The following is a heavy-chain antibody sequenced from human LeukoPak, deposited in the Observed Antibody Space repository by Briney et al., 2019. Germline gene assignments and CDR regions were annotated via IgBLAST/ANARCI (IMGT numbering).Heavy chain of an antibody. CDR2: INHSGST. J-gene: IGHJ3*02. V-gene: IGHV4-34*01. CDR3: ARVVDTAMVENDAFDI. CDR1: GGSFSGYY. D-gene: IGHD5-18*01. Sequence: SETLSLTCAVYGGSFSGYYWSWIRQPPGKGLEWIGEINHSGSTNYIPSLKSRVTISVDTSKNQFSLKLSSVTAADTAVYYCARVVDTAMVENDAFDIWGQGTMVTVSS.